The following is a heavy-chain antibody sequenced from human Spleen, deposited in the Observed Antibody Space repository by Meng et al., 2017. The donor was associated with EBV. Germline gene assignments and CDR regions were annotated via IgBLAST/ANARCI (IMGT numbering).Heavy chain of an antibody. D-gene: IGHD6-13*01. CDR1: VGTYTSTNW. Sequence: QQAEPDPRLLSPLVTLSITCVVSVGTYTSTNWWGWVRQPPGKGLEWIGETHHGGNTNYNPSLQSRVTISVDKSKSQFSLQLTSVTAADTALYYCASHLVTPGTRGFDHWGPGILVTVSS. V-gene: IGHV4-4*03. CDR2: THHGGNT. J-gene: IGHJ4*02. CDR3: ASHLVTPGTRGFDH.